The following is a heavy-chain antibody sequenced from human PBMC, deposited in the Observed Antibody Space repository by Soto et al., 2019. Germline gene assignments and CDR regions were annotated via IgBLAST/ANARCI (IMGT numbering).Heavy chain of an antibody. Sequence: EVHLVESGGGLVQPGGSLRLSCAASGFTFSSYWMHWVRQAPGKGLVWVSSISTDASSTSYADPVKGRFTISRDNAKNTLYLQMNRVRAEDTAVYYCARLPNKSPQNWGQGTLVIVSP. CDR3: ARLPNKSPQN. V-gene: IGHV3-74*01. J-gene: IGHJ1*01. CDR2: ISTDASST. CDR1: GFTFSSYW.